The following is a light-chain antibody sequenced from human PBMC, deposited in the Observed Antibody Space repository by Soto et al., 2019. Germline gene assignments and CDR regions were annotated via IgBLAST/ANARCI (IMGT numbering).Light chain of an antibody. CDR2: DTS. CDR1: QSVSKVY. CDR3: QQSGSSPRT. J-gene: IGKJ2*01. Sequence: EIVLTQSPGNLSLSPGERATLSCRASQSVSKVYLAWYQQKPGQAPRLLIYDTSNRATGIPARFSGSGSGTEFTLTISRLEPEDSAVYYWQQSGSSPRTFGQGTKLEIK. V-gene: IGKV3-20*01.